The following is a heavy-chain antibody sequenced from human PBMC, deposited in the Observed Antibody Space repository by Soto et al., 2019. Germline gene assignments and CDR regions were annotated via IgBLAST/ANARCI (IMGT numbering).Heavy chain of an antibody. CDR1: GGSISNYY. J-gene: IGHJ4*02. CDR3: ARTRDWGSQDY. V-gene: IGHV4-59*01. CDR2: IHYSGSP. D-gene: IGHD3-16*01. Sequence: SETLSLTCTVSGGSISNYYWGWIRQPPGKGLEWIGHIHYSGSPSYNPSFESRVTISVHTSENQLSLRLSSVTAADTAVYYCARTRDWGSQDYWGQGTLVTVSS.